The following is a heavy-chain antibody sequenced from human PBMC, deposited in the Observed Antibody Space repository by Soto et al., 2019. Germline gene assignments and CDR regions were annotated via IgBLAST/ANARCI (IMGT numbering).Heavy chain of an antibody. J-gene: IGHJ6*02. CDR1: GCTFSTYA. CDR2: IFPIFDTT. V-gene: IGHV1-69*06. Sequence: SVKVSCKVSGCTFSTYAVSWVRQAPGQGLEWMGHIFPIFDTTNYAQKFQGRVTITADKSTTTAYIELSSLRSEDTAVYYCARDRPPRYGMDVWGQGTTVTVSS. CDR3: ARDRPPRYGMDV.